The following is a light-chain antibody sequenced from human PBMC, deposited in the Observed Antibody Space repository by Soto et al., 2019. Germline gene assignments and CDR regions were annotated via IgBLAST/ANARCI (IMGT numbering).Light chain of an antibody. CDR3: QQSESPSLT. J-gene: IGKJ4*01. V-gene: IGKV1-5*01. CDR1: QSIGDS. CDR2: DAS. Sequence: GDRVTITCRASQSIGDSLAWYQQKPGKAPYLLIYDASSLESGIPSRFSGSGSGTEFTLTISSLQPDDFATYYCQQSESPSLTFGGGTKVDI.